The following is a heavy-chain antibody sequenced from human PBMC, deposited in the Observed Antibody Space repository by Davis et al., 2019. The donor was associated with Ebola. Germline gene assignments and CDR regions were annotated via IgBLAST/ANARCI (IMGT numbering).Heavy chain of an antibody. V-gene: IGHV1-69-2*01. CDR2: VDPKAGKT. D-gene: IGHD3-9*01. J-gene: IGHJ6*02. CDR3: TTLDILTAYVPYAMDV. Sequence: AASVKVSCKGSGYSFSDYYIHWVQRAPGKGLEWVGLVDPKAGKTVYAEKFQDRVTITADRSTDTVYMELSSLRFEDAAVYYCTTLDILTAYVPYAMDVWGQGTTVTVS. CDR1: GYSFSDYY.